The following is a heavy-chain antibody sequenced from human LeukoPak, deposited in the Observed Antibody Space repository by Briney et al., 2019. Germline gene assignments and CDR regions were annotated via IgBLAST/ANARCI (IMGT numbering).Heavy chain of an antibody. Sequence: SETLSLTCAVSGGSISSSNWWSWIRQPPGKGLEWIGEIYHSGSTNYNPSLKSRVTISVDKSKTQFSLKLSSVTAADTAVYYCARAIDSSGYQHKGFDPWGQGALVTVSS. V-gene: IGHV4-4*02. CDR2: IYHSGST. CDR3: ARAIDSSGYQHKGFDP. CDR1: GGSISSSNW. J-gene: IGHJ5*02. D-gene: IGHD3-22*01.